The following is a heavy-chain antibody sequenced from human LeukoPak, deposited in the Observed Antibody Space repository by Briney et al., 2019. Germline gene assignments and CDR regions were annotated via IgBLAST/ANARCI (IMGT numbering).Heavy chain of an antibody. V-gene: IGHV4-4*07. CDR1: GGSISSYY. J-gene: IGHJ4*02. Sequence: KPSETLSLTCTVSGGSISSYYWSWIRQPAGKGLEWIGRIYTSGSTTYNPSLESRVTISVDTSKNQFSLKLTSVTAADTAFYYCARRTVVLDYWGQGTLVTVSS. CDR3: ARRTVVLDY. CDR2: IYTSGST. D-gene: IGHD4-23*01.